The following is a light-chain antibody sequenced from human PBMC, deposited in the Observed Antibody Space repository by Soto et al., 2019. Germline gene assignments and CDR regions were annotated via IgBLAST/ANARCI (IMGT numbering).Light chain of an antibody. V-gene: IGKV3-20*01. J-gene: IGKJ1*01. Sequence: EIVLTQSPGTLSLFPGERATLSCRATQSVNSDYLAWYQQKPGQAPRLLIYIASSRATGIPARFSGSGSGTDFTLTISRLEPEDFAAYYCQQYGTSPWTFGQGTKVEIK. CDR2: IAS. CDR1: QSVNSDY. CDR3: QQYGTSPWT.